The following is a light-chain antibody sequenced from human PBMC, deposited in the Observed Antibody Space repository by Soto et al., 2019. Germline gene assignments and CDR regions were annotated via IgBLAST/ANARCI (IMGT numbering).Light chain of an antibody. V-gene: IGKV3-20*01. CDR3: QQYGRSPFT. Sequence: EIVLTQSPGTLSLSPGERATLSCRASQSVSSNYLAWYQQKPGQAPRLLIYGASSRATGIPDRFSGSGSGTEFTLTISRLEPEDFAVYYCQQYGRSPFTFGPGTKVDIK. CDR2: GAS. J-gene: IGKJ3*01. CDR1: QSVSSNY.